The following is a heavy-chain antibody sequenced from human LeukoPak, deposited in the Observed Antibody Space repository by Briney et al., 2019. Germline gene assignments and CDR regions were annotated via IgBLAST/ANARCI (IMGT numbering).Heavy chain of an antibody. CDR2: ISGSGGST. Sequence: PGGSLRLSCAASGFTFSSYAMSWVRQAPGKGLEWVSAISGSGGSTYYADSVKGRFTISRDNSKNTRYLQMNSLRAEDTAVYYCAKDKRVTMVRGVIIPYGMDVWGKGTTVTVSS. CDR1: GFTFSSYA. D-gene: IGHD3-10*01. V-gene: IGHV3-23*01. CDR3: AKDKRVTMVRGVIIPYGMDV. J-gene: IGHJ6*04.